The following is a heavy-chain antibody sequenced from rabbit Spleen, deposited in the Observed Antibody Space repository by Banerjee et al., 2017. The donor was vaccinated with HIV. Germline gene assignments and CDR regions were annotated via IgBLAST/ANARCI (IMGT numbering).Heavy chain of an antibody. Sequence: QSLEESGGDMVKPGASLTLTCTASGVSFSFSSYMCWVRQAPGKGLEWIACIDSGSSGFTYYATWAIGRFTCSKPSSTTVTLQMTRLTAADTATYFCARDTSSSFSSYGMDLWGQGTLVTV. CDR1: GVSFSFSSY. CDR2: IDSGSSGFT. D-gene: IGHD1-1*01. CDR3: ARDTSSSFSSYGMDL. V-gene: IGHV1S40*01. J-gene: IGHJ6*01.